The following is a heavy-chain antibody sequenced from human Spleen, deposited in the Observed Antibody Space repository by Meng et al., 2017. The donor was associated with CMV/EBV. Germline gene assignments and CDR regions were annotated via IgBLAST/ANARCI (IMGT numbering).Heavy chain of an antibody. J-gene: IGHJ6*02. CDR3: AKGPHYYGLDV. Sequence: GGSLRLSCAASGFTFKDYAMSWVRQAPGKGLEWVSGISDSGGTTYHADSVKGRFTITRDNSKNTLYLQMISLRAEDTAVYFCAKGPHYYGLDVWGQGTTVTVSS. CDR2: ISDSGGTT. CDR1: GFTFKDYA. V-gene: IGHV3-23*01.